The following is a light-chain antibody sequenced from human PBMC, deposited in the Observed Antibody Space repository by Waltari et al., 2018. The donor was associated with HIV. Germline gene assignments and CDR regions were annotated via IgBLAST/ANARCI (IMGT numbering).Light chain of an antibody. CDR2: QDT. J-gene: IGLJ2*01. Sequence: SYELTQPPSVSVSPGQTASITCSGDTLGNKYACWYQQKPGQSPVLVIYQDTKRPSGIPERFSGSTSGNTATLTIGGTQTMDEADYYCQAWDSGTEVFGGGTKLTVL. CDR1: TLGNKY. V-gene: IGLV3-1*01. CDR3: QAWDSGTEV.